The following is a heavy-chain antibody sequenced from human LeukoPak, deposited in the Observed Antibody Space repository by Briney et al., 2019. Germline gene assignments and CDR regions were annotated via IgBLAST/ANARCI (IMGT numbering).Heavy chain of an antibody. V-gene: IGHV1-18*01. CDR3: ARDSNYYGSASGP. CDR2: ISAYNGNT. Sequence: GASVKVSCKASGYTFTSYGVSWVRQAPGQGLERMGWISAYNGNTNYAQKLQGRVTMTTDTSTSTAYMELRSLRSDDTAVYYCARDSNYYGSASGPWGQGTLVTVSS. CDR1: GYTFTSYG. J-gene: IGHJ5*02. D-gene: IGHD3-10*01.